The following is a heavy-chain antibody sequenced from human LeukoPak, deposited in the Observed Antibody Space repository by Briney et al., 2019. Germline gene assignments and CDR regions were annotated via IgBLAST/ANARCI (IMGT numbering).Heavy chain of an antibody. J-gene: IGHJ5*02. CDR3: ARVGYCSSTSCLPPSSRFDP. V-gene: IGHV4-34*01. CDR2: INHSGST. Sequence: SETLSLTCAVYGGSFSGYYWGWIRQPPGKGLEWIGEINHSGSTDYNPSLKSRVTISVDTSKNQFSLKLSSVTAADTAVYYCARVGYCSSTSCLPPSSRFDPWGQGTLVTVSS. D-gene: IGHD2-2*01. CDR1: GGSFSGYY.